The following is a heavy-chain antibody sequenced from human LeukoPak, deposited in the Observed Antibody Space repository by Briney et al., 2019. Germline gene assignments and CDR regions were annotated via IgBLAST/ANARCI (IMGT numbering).Heavy chain of an antibody. CDR1: GGSISSDDYY. Sequence: SETLSLSCSVSGGSISSDDYYWDWIRQPPGVSPQWIGSIFYSGVTYYNPSLQSRVTISVDTSKNQFSLNLTSVTAADTAVYYCARQVPGYFDLWGRGTLVSVSS. CDR3: ARQVPGYFDL. J-gene: IGHJ2*01. CDR2: IFYSGVT. V-gene: IGHV4-39*07.